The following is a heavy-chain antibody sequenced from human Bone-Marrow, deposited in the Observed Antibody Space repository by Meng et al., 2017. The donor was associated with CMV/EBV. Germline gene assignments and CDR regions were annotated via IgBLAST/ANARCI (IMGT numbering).Heavy chain of an antibody. Sequence: GGSLRLSCAASGFTFNNYGMHWVRQAPGKGLEWVALIWYDGSNKYYADSVKGRFTIARDNPKNILYLQMNSLRAEDTAAYYCAKEGSGNKPLDCWGQGTLVTVSS. CDR3: AKEGSGNKPLDC. D-gene: IGHD1-26*01. V-gene: IGHV3-33*06. CDR2: IWYDGSNK. J-gene: IGHJ4*02. CDR1: GFTFNNYG.